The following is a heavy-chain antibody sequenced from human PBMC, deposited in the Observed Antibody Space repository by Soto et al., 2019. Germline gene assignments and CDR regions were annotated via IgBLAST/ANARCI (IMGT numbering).Heavy chain of an antibody. J-gene: IGHJ5*02. Sequence: ASVKVSCKVSGYTLTELSMHWVRQAPGKGLEWMGGFDPEDGETIYAQKFQGRVTMNEDTSTDTAYMELSSLRSEDTAVYYCATDSSGYWFDPWGQGTLVTVSS. CDR3: ATDSSGYWFDP. V-gene: IGHV1-24*01. CDR2: FDPEDGET. D-gene: IGHD6-19*01. CDR1: GYTLTELS.